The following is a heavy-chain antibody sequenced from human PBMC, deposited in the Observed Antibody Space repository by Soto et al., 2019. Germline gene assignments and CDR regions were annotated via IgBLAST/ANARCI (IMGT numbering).Heavy chain of an antibody. D-gene: IGHD3-16*01. J-gene: IGHJ4*02. CDR2: TYYRSKWYT. Sequence: PSQTLSLTCAISGDSVSSNIAAWDWIRQSPSRGLEWLGRTYYRSKWYTDYAVSVRSRITINPDTSENQFTLQLISMTPEDTAVYYCARNRGGPRDSWGQGTLVTVSS. V-gene: IGHV6-1*01. CDR3: ARNRGGPRDS. CDR1: GDSVSSNIAA.